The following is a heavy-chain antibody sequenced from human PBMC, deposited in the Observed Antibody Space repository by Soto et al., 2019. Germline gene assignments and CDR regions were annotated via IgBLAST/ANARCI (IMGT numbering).Heavy chain of an antibody. CDR2: VSYAGRNN. D-gene: IGHD6-13*01. CDR3: ARDRGSSPPYYGLDV. CDR1: GFTFRNYA. J-gene: IGHJ6*02. Sequence: QVQLVESGGGVVQPGRSLRLSCAASGFTFRNYAMHWVRQAPGKGLEWMTVVSYAGRNNYYADSVKGRFTISRDNSKNTVYLQMNSLTPEDTAVYYCARDRGSSPPYYGLDVWGQGSTVTVSS. V-gene: IGHV3-30*04.